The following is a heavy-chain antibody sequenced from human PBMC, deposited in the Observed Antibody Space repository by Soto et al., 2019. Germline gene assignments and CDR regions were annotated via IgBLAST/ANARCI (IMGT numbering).Heavy chain of an antibody. CDR3: ARHEEEGPLDN. J-gene: IGHJ4*02. CDR2: IVPSDSYT. V-gene: IGHV5-10-1*01. Sequence: GDSLQISCEGSGYSFSSSWSPWVRQMHGKGREWMGRIVPSDSYTNYSPSFQGHVTISVDESTSTAHLQWSSLKASDIATYYCARHEEEGPLDNWGQGTPVTVYS. CDR1: GYSFSSSW.